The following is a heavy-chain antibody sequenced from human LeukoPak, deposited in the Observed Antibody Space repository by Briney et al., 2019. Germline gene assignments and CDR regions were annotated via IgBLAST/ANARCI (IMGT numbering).Heavy chain of an antibody. J-gene: IGHJ4*02. Sequence: ASVKVSCKASGYTFTRYGISWVRQAPGQGLEWMGWISGYNGNTNYAQKLQGRVSMTADTSTSTAHMELRSLRSDDTAVYYCARSGRGTYYYFDYWGQGTLVTVSS. CDR2: ISGYNGNT. CDR3: ARSGRGTYYYFDY. CDR1: GYTFTRYG. D-gene: IGHD1-26*01. V-gene: IGHV1-18*01.